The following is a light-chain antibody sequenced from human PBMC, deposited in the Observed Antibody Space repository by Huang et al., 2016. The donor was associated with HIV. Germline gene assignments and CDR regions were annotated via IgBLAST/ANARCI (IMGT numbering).Light chain of an antibody. CDR1: QDIGTS. J-gene: IGKJ5*01. Sequence: HLTQSPPSLSASVGDSVFISCRASQDIGTSLAWYQQRTGRAPQLLISGASTLQTGVPSRFSGDSAGTFFTLFITDLHPEDFATYYCQQLHAYPITFGQGTRLDIK. V-gene: IGKV1-13*02. CDR2: GAS. CDR3: QQLHAYPIT.